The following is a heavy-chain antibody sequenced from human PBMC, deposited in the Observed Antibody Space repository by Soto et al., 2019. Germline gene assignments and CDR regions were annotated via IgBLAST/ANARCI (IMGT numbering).Heavy chain of an antibody. CDR3: ARGERYYYDSSGYFGFDY. V-gene: IGHV1-3*01. J-gene: IGHJ4*02. Sequence: ASVKVSCKASQYTFTNYAIHWVRQAPGQRLEWMGWINAGNGHTKYSQKFQARVTITRDTSASTAYMELSSLRSEDTAVYYCARGERYYYDSSGYFGFDYWGQGTLVTVSS. D-gene: IGHD3-22*01. CDR2: INAGNGHT. CDR1: QYTFTNYA.